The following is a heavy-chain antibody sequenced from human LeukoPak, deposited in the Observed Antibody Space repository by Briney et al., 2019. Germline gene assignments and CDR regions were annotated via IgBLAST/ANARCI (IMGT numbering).Heavy chain of an antibody. J-gene: IGHJ4*02. V-gene: IGHV3-23*01. CDR2: ISGSGGRT. D-gene: IGHD6-19*01. CDR3: ATQGESSAFFDC. CDR1: GFPFGSYA. Sequence: GGSLRLSCAASGFPFGSYAMNWVRQAPGKGLEWVSTISGSGGRTYYADSVKGRFTISRDNSMNTLYMHLNSLRAEDAAVYDCATQGESSAFFDCWGQGTLVTVSS.